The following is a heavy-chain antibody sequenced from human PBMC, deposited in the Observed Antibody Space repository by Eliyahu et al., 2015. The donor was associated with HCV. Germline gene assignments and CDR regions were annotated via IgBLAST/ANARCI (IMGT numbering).Heavy chain of an antibody. D-gene: IGHD1-1*01. CDR1: XFTXSSYA. CDR2: ISSNGGST. Sequence: EVQLVESGGGLVQPGGSLRLSCAASXFTXSSYAXPWVRQAPGKGLEYVSAISSNGGSTYYANSVKGRFTISRDNSKNTLYLQMGSLRAEDMAVYYCARVGWKDRRTTANRDWYFDLWGRGTLVTVSS. J-gene: IGHJ2*01. V-gene: IGHV3-64*01. CDR3: ARVGWKDRRTTANRDWYFDL.